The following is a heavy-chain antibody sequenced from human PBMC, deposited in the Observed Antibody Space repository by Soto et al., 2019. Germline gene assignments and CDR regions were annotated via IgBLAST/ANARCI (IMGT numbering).Heavy chain of an antibody. V-gene: IGHV1-69*13. D-gene: IGHD2-21*02. CDR3: VASVVVTATNNWFDP. CDR1: GGTFSSYA. Sequence: ASVKVSCKASGGTFSSYAISWVRQAPGQGREWMGGIIPIFGTANYAQKFQGRVTITADESTSTAYMELSSLRSEDTAVYYCVASVVVTATNNWFDPWGQGTLVTVSS. CDR2: IIPIFGTA. J-gene: IGHJ5*02.